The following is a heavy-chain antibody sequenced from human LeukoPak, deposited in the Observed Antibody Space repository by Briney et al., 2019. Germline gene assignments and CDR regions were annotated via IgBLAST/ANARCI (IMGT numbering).Heavy chain of an antibody. CDR2: IHYDGRT. Sequence: SETLSLTCTVSGGSISGSRTWGWIRQPPGKGLEWIGNIHYDGRTASNPSLKSRVTISLDTSKNQFSLMVSSVTAADTAFYYCARVFTAAGLDFWGQGTLVTVSS. J-gene: IGHJ4*01. D-gene: IGHD6-25*01. CDR1: GGSISGSRT. V-gene: IGHV4-39*07. CDR3: ARVFTAAGLDF.